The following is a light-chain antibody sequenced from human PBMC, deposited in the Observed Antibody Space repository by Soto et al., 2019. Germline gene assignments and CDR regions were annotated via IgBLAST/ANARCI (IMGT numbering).Light chain of an antibody. Sequence: EIVLTQSPATLSLSPGERAALSCRASQSVSSYLAWYQQKPGQAPRLLIYDASNRATGIPARFSGSGSGTDFTLTISSLEPEDFAVYYCHQRSVWPLSFGGGTEVAI. CDR2: DAS. V-gene: IGKV3-11*01. J-gene: IGKJ4*01. CDR1: QSVSSY. CDR3: HQRSVWPLS.